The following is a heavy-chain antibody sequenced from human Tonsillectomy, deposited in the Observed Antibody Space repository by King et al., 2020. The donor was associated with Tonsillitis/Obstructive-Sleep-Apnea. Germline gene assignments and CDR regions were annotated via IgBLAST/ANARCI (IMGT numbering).Heavy chain of an antibody. CDR2: TYYRSQWYN. V-gene: IGHV6-1*01. J-gene: IGHJ6*03. Sequence: VQLQQSGPGLVKPSQTLSLTCAISGDSVSNNNAAWNWIRQSPSGGLEWLGRTYYRSQWYNDYALSVKSRITINPDTSNNQFSLQLNSVTPEDTAVYYCARDSSIDLAKYYYMDVWGKGTTVTVSS. CDR1: GDSVSNNNAA. CDR3: ARDSSIDLAKYYYMDV. D-gene: IGHD3-3*01.